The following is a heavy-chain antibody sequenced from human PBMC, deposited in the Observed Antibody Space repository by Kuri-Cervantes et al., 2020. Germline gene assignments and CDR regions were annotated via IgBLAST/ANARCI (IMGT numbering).Heavy chain of an antibody. Sequence: ASVKVSCKASGYTFTGYYMHWVRQAPGQGLEWMGWINPNSGGTNYAQKFQGRVTMTRDTSISTAYMELSRLRSGDTAVYYCARGVAKWELRLVGMDVWGQGTTVTVSS. J-gene: IGHJ6*02. CDR2: INPNSGGT. D-gene: IGHD1-26*01. CDR3: ARGVAKWELRLVGMDV. V-gene: IGHV1-2*02. CDR1: GYTFTGYY.